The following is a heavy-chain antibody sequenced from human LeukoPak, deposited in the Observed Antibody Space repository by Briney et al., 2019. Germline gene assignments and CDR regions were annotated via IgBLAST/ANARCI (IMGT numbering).Heavy chain of an antibody. CDR3: ARRKDYYDSSGYYYKNYWYFDL. CDR2: IYHSGST. CDR1: GGSISSGGYS. D-gene: IGHD3-22*01. Sequence: SETLSLTCAVSGGSISSGGYSWSWIRQPPGEGLEWIGYIYHSGSTYYNPSLKSRVTISVDRSKNQFSLKLSSVTAADTAVYYCARRKDYYDSSGYYYKNYWYFDLWGRGTLVTVSS. J-gene: IGHJ2*01. V-gene: IGHV4-30-2*01.